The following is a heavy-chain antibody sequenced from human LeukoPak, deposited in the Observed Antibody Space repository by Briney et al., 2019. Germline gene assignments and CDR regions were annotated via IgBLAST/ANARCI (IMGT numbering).Heavy chain of an antibody. J-gene: IGHJ5*02. CDR1: GGTFSSYT. CDR2: IIPILGIA. Sequence: SVKVSCKASGGTFSSYTISWVRQAPGQGLGWMGRIIPILGIANYAQKFQGRVTITADKSTSTAYMELSSLRSEDTAVYYCARAPGIAAAGTSLGQGSLDPWGQGTLVTVSS. CDR3: ARAPGIAAAGTSLGQGSLDP. V-gene: IGHV1-69*02. D-gene: IGHD6-13*01.